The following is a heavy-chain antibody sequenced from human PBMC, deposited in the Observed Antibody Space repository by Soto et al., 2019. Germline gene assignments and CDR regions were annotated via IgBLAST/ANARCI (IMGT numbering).Heavy chain of an antibody. CDR2: IYYSGST. J-gene: IGHJ3*02. CDR3: ARGEDYGDYDFAFDI. V-gene: IGHV4-59*01. D-gene: IGHD4-17*01. CDR1: GGSISSYY. Sequence: PSETLSLTCTVSGGSISSYYWSWLRQPPGKGLEWIGYIYYSGSTNYNPSLKSRVTISVDTSKNQFSLKLSSVTAADTAVYYCARGEDYGDYDFAFDIWGQGTMVTVSS.